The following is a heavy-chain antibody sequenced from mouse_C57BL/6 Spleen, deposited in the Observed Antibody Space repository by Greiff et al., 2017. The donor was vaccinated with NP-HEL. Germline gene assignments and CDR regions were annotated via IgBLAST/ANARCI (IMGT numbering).Heavy chain of an antibody. CDR1: GYSFTDYN. CDR2: INPNYGTT. Sequence: EVQLQQSGPELVKPGASVKISCKASGYSFTDYNMNWVKQSNGKSLEWIGVINPNYGTTSYNQTFTGTATLTVDQSSSTAYMQLNSLTSEDSAVDYCARSDYGNAWFAYWGQGTLVTVSA. CDR3: ARSDYGNAWFAY. V-gene: IGHV1-39*01. J-gene: IGHJ3*01. D-gene: IGHD2-1*01.